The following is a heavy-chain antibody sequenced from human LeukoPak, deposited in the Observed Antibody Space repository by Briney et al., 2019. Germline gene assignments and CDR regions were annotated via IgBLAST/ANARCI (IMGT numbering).Heavy chain of an antibody. Sequence: SETLSLTCAVYGGSFSGYYWSWIRQPPGKGLEWIGEINHSGSTNYNPSLKSRVTISVDTSKNQFSLKLSSVTAADTAVYCCARVRTMVRGGFDYWGQGTLVTVSS. CDR1: GGSFSGYY. V-gene: IGHV4-34*01. J-gene: IGHJ4*02. CDR2: INHSGST. D-gene: IGHD3-10*01. CDR3: ARVRTMVRGGFDY.